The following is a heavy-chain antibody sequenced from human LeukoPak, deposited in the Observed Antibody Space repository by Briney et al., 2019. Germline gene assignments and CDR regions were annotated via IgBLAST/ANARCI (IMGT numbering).Heavy chain of an antibody. J-gene: IGHJ4*02. CDR2: INHSGSA. CDR3: ARGTSGWYERSFDY. Sequence: SETLSLTCAVSGGSFSGYYWSWIRQPPGKGLGWIGEINHSGSANYNPSLKSRVTISVDTSKNQFSLKLSSVTAADTAVYYCARGTSGWYERSFDYWGQGTLVTVSS. D-gene: IGHD6-19*01. CDR1: GGSFSGYY. V-gene: IGHV4-34*01.